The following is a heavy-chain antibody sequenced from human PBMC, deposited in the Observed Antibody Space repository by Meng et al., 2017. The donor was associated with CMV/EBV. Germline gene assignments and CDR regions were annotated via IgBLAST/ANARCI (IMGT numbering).Heavy chain of an antibody. D-gene: IGHD1-26*01. CDR3: ARVSGVRVYWEPYYYGMDV. CDR1: GFTFSDYY. J-gene: IGHJ6*02. V-gene: IGHV3-11*01. Sequence: GESLKISCAASGFTFSDYYVSWIRQAPGKGLEWVSSISSSGSTIYYADSVKGRFTISRDNAKNSLYLQMNSLRAEDTAVYYCARVSGVRVYWEPYYYGMDVWGQGTTVTVSS. CDR2: ISSSGSTI.